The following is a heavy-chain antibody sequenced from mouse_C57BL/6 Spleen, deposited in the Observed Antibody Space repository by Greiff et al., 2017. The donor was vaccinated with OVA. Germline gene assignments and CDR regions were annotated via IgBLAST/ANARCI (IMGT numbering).Heavy chain of an antibody. CDR1: GYTFTDYE. V-gene: IGHV1-15*01. CDR3: TRITTVVRGYFDY. CDR2: IDPETGGT. D-gene: IGHD1-1*01. Sequence: QVHVKQSGAELVRPGASVTLSCKASGYTFTDYEMHWVKQTPVHGLEWIGAIDPETGGTAYNQKFKGKAILTADKSSSTAYMELRSLTSEDSAVYYCTRITTVVRGYFDYWGQGTTLTVSS. J-gene: IGHJ2*01.